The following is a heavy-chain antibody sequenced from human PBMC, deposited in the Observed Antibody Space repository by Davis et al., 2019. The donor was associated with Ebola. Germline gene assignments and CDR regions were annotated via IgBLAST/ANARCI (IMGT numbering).Heavy chain of an antibody. CDR3: AKVADYYDSSGYLAVYYFDY. CDR1: GFTFSSYA. J-gene: IGHJ4*02. Sequence: GESLKISCAASGFTFSSYAMSWVRQAPGKGLEWVSAISGSGGSTYYADSVKGRFTISRDNSKNTLYLQMNSLRAEDTAVYYCAKVADYYDSSGYLAVYYFDYWGQGTLVTVSS. D-gene: IGHD3-22*01. CDR2: ISGSGGST. V-gene: IGHV3-23*01.